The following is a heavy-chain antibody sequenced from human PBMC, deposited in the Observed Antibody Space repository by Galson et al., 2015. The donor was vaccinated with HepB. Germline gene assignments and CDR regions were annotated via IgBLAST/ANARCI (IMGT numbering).Heavy chain of an antibody. CDR3: AKAEYLDSSVVGAHFDY. V-gene: IGHV3-23*01. J-gene: IGHJ4*02. D-gene: IGHD2/OR15-2a*01. Sequence: SLRLSCAASGFTFSTYAMNWVRQAPGKGLEWVSAISGSGGSTYYAGSVKGRLTTSRDNYRNTVYLELNSLRADDTAVYYCAKAEYLDSSVVGAHFDYWGQGTLVTVSS. CDR2: ISGSGGST. CDR1: GFTFSTYA.